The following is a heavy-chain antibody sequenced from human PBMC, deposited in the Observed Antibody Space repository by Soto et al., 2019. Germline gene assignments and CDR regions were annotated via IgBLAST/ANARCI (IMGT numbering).Heavy chain of an antibody. CDR1: GASIDNYY. D-gene: IGHD3-10*01. CDR3: ARENSGSPGDY. V-gene: IGHV4-59*01. J-gene: IGHJ4*02. CDR2: VYHNGNT. Sequence: KPSETLSLTCTVSGASIDNYYWSWIRQPPGEGLEWIAYVYHNGNTNYNPSLKSRVTISLHTSKNQFSLKLNSVTAADTAMYYCARENSGSPGDYWGQGILVT.